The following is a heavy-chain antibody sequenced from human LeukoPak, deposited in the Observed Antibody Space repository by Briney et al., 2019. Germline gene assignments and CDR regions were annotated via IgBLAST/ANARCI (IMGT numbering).Heavy chain of an antibody. J-gene: IGHJ4*02. CDR2: IYSGDSDT. CDR3: ARAPQFSSGWYGPMDY. V-gene: IGHV5-51*01. CDR1: GYYFTNYW. Sequence: GESLKIYCKVYGYYFTNYWIGWIRQMPVKGLEWMGIIYSGDSDTRYSPSVQGQVTSSADKSTSTAYLQWSSLKASDAAMYYCARAPQFSSGWYGPMDYWGQGSLVTVSS. D-gene: IGHD6-19*01.